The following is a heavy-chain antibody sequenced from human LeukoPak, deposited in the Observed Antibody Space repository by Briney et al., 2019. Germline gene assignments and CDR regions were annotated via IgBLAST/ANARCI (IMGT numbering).Heavy chain of an antibody. CDR3: AKVGITGTTRKGVFAFDI. Sequence: GGSLRLSCAASGFRFSSYAMSWVRQAPGKGLEWVSAISGSGVSTYYADSVKGRFTVSRDNSKNTLYLQMSSLRAEDTAVYYCAKVGITGTTRKGVFAFDIWGQGTMVTVSS. CDR1: GFRFSSYA. CDR2: ISGSGVST. J-gene: IGHJ3*02. D-gene: IGHD1-7*01. V-gene: IGHV3-23*01.